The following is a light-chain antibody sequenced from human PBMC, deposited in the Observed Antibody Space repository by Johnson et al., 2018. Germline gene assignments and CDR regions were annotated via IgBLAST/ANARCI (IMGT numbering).Light chain of an antibody. Sequence: QSVLTQPPSVSAAPGQKVTISCSGSSSNIGNNYVSWYQQLPGTAPKLLIYENNKRPSGIPDRFSGSKSGTSATLGITGLQTGDEADYYCGNGDSSLIAGNVFGTGTKVTVL. CDR1: SSNIGNNY. J-gene: IGLJ1*01. V-gene: IGLV1-51*02. CDR3: GNGDSSLIAGNV. CDR2: ENN.